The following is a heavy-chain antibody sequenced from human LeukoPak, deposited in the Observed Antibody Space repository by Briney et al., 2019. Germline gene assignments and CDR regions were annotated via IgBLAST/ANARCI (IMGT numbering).Heavy chain of an antibody. D-gene: IGHD2-15*01. J-gene: IGHJ4*02. CDR1: GYTFTNYG. Sequence: ASVKVSCKASGYTFTNYGFTWVGQAPGQGLEWMGWISGDNGHTNYAQNFQGRATMTTETSTSTAYMELRSLRSDDTAVYYCARAGYSSGGSWYPGAFDYWGQGTLVTVSS. CDR3: ARAGYSSGGSWYPGAFDY. CDR2: ISGDNGHT. V-gene: IGHV1-18*01.